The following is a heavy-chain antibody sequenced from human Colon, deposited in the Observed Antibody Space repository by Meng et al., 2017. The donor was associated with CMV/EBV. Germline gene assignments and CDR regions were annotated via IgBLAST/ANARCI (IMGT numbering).Heavy chain of an antibody. D-gene: IGHD1-26*01. Sequence: SETLSLTCTVSKSFSSNYYWGWIRQPPGKGLEWIGTIYHSGTTYYNPSLKSRVTISVDTSKNQFSLTMNSVTAADTAMYYCARVVTPPYSGTSLSPYYFDYWGQGTLVTVSS. V-gene: IGHV4-38-2*02. CDR3: ARVVTPPYSGTSLSPYYFDY. CDR2: IYHSGTT. J-gene: IGHJ4*02. CDR1: KSFSSNYY.